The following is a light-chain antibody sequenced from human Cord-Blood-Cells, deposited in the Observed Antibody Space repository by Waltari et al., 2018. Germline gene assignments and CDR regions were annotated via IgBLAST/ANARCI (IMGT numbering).Light chain of an antibody. CDR2: DAS. J-gene: IGKJ2*01. CDR1: QGISSA. Sequence: AIQLTQSPSSLSASVGDRVTITCRASQGISSALAWYQQKPGKAPKLLVYDASSVEGGFPARFSGSGSGTDFSLTISSLQPEDFATYYCQQFNSYPHTFGQGTKLEIK. V-gene: IGKV1-13*02. CDR3: QQFNSYPHT.